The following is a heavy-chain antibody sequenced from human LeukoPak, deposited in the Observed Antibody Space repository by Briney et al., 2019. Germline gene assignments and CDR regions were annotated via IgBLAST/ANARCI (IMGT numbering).Heavy chain of an antibody. V-gene: IGHV3-30*02. CDR1: GFTFSSYG. CDR2: IRYDGSNK. CDR3: ARAHIVVVPAAGYFDY. Sequence: GGSLRLSCAASGFTFSSYGMHWVRQAPGKGLEWVAFIRYDGSNKYYADSVKGRFTISRDNSKNTLYLQMNSLRAEDTAVYYCARAHIVVVPAAGYFDYWGQGTLVTVSS. D-gene: IGHD2-2*01. J-gene: IGHJ4*02.